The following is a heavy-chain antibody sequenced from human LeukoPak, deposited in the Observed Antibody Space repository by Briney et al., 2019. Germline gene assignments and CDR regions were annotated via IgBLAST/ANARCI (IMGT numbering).Heavy chain of an antibody. D-gene: IGHD3-10*01. CDR1: GFTFSSYG. J-gene: IGHJ5*02. V-gene: IGHV3-33*01. CDR2: IWYDGSNK. CDR3: ARDRGESWFDP. Sequence: GGSLRLPCAASGFTFSSYGMHWVRQAPGKGLEWVAFIWYDGSNKYYTDSLKGRFTISRDNSKNTLYLQMNSLRAEDTAIYYCARDRGESWFDPWGQGTLVTVSS.